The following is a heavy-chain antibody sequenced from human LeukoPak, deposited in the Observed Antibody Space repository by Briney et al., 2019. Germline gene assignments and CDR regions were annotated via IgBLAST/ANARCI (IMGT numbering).Heavy chain of an antibody. CDR1: GFTFSGYW. Sequence: GGSLRLSCAASGFTFSGYWMHWVRQAPGKGLVWVSRISSGGTSTIYADSVKGRFTISRDDAKNTLYLQMNSLRVEDTAVYYCAREYGGNRRAFDIWGLGTMVTVSS. CDR3: AREYGGNRRAFDI. CDR2: ISSGGTST. D-gene: IGHD4-23*01. V-gene: IGHV3-74*01. J-gene: IGHJ3*02.